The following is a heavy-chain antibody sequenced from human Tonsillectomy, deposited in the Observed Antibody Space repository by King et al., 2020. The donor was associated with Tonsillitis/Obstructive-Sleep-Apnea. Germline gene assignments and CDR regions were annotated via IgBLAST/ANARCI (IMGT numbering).Heavy chain of an antibody. CDR3: ARDLGDYIWGSYQTGFDP. Sequence: QLVQSGGGLVKPGGSLRLSCAASGFTFSSYSMNWVRQAPGKGLEWVSSICSSSSYIYYADPAMGRCTISRENTTKQRLLQMNSLRAEDTAVYYCARDLGDYIWGSYQTGFDPWGQGTLVTVSS. J-gene: IGHJ5*02. D-gene: IGHD3-16*02. CDR1: GFTFSSYS. CDR2: ICSSSSYI. V-gene: IGHV3-21*01.